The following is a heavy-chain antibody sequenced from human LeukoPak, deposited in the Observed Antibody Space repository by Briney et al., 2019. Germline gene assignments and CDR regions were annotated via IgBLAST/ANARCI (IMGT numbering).Heavy chain of an antibody. CDR3: ARDLSGYGSYFDY. J-gene: IGHJ4*02. CDR2: IIPIFGTA. D-gene: IGHD3-22*01. CDR1: GGTFISYA. Sequence: GASVTVSCTASGGTFISYAISWVRQAPGQGLEWMGGIIPIFGTANYAQKFQGRVTITADESTSTAYMELSSLRSEDTAVYYCARDLSGYGSYFDYWGQGTLVTVSS. V-gene: IGHV1-69*13.